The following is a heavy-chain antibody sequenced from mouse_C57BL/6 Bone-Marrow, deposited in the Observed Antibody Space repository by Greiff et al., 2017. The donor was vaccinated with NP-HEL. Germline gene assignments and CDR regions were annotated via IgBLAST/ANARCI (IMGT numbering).Heavy chain of an antibody. J-gene: IGHJ1*03. CDR1: GFTFSDYY. CDR3: ARHGGGYWYFDV. Sequence: EVQRVESGGGLVQPGGSLKLSCAASGFTFSDYYMYWVRQTPEKRLEWVAYISNGGGSTYYPDTVKGRFTISRDKAKNTLYLQVSRRKSEDTAMYYCARHGGGYWYFDVWGTGTTVTVSS. CDR2: ISNGGGST. V-gene: IGHV5-12*01.